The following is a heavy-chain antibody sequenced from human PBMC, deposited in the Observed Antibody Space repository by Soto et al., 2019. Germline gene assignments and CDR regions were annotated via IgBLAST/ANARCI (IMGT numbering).Heavy chain of an antibody. D-gene: IGHD1-1*01. CDR2: IIPVSGTS. V-gene: IGHV1-69*06. CDR1: GGSLTNYA. Sequence: SVKSYCKASGGSLTNYAILWLRQGRGHSVEWMGVIIPVSGTSEKSNYAQKFQGRLTVSADNSASTVYMELSRLRPEDTAVYYSARLHWQPRCRNDYYYDTDVWGKGTTVTVSS. J-gene: IGHJ6*04. CDR3: ARLHWQPRCRNDYYYDTDV.